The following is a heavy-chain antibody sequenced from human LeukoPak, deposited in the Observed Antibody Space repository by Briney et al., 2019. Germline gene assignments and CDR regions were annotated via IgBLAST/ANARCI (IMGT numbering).Heavy chain of an antibody. CDR3: AQQVGYCSSGSCYFTY. V-gene: IGHV3-21*04. CDR2: ISSSSSYI. D-gene: IGHD2-15*01. Sequence: GGSLRLSCAASGFTFSSYSMKWVRQAPGKGLEWVSSISSSSSYIYYADSVKGRFTISRDKSKNTLSLQMNSLRAEDTAVYYCAQQVGYCSSGSCYFTYWGQGTLVTVSS. CDR1: GFTFSSYS. J-gene: IGHJ1*01.